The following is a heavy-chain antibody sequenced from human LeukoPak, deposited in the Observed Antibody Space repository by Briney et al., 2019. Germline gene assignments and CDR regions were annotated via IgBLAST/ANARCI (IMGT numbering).Heavy chain of an antibody. CDR2: IWYDGSNK. Sequence: GGSLRLSCAASGFTFSSYGMHWVRQAPGKGLEWVAVIWYDGSNKYYADSVKGRFTISRDNSKNTLYLQMNSLRAEDTAVYYCARDGSEVGLGDFDYWGQGTLVTVSS. CDR3: ARDGSEVGLGDFDY. V-gene: IGHV3-33*01. CDR1: GFTFSSYG. J-gene: IGHJ4*02. D-gene: IGHD1-26*01.